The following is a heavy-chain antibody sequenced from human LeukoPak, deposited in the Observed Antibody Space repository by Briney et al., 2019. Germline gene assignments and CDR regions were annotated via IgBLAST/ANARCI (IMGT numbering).Heavy chain of an antibody. Sequence: GASVTVSCKASGYTFTGYYMHWVRQAPGQGLEWMGWINPNSGGTNYAQKFQGWVTMTRDTSISTAYMELSRLRSDDTAVYYCARVNSGYCSGGSCYSADYWYFDYWGQGTLVTVSS. V-gene: IGHV1-2*04. D-gene: IGHD2-15*01. CDR2: INPNSGGT. CDR3: ARVNSGYCSGGSCYSADYWYFDY. J-gene: IGHJ4*02. CDR1: GYTFTGYY.